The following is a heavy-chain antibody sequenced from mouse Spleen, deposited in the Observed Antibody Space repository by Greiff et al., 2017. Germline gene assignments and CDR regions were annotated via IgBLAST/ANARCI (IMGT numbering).Heavy chain of an antibody. J-gene: IGHJ4*01. Sequence: EVQLVESGPGLVKPSQSLSLTCTVTGYSITSDYAWNWIRQFPGNKLEWMGYISYSGSTSYNPSLKSRISITRDTSKNQFFLQLNSVTTEDTATYYCARRIYYGKDAMDYWGQGTSVTVSS. D-gene: IGHD2-1*01. V-gene: IGHV3-2*02. CDR1: GYSITSDYA. CDR2: ISYSGST. CDR3: ARRIYYGKDAMDY.